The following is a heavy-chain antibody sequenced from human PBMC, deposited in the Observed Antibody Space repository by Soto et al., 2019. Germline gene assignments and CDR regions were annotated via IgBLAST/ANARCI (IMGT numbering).Heavy chain of an antibody. CDR3: AKGDSVVADSIDY. J-gene: IGHJ4*02. CDR2: ISGSGGST. CDR1: GFTFSSYA. D-gene: IGHD3-22*01. V-gene: IGHV3-23*01. Sequence: EVQLLESGGGLVQPGGSLRLSCAASGFTFSSYAMSWVRLAPGKGLEWFSAISGSGGSTYYADSVKGRFTISRDNSKNTLYLQMNSLRAEDTAVYYCAKGDSVVADSIDYWGQGTLVTVSS.